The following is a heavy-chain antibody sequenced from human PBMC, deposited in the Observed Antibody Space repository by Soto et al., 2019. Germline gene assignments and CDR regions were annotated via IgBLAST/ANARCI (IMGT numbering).Heavy chain of an antibody. D-gene: IGHD2-2*01. J-gene: IGHJ5*01. CDR1: AATISPDY. CDR2: IHYSGYT. Sequence: PQTFSHTSTGSAATISPDYWIWFRQPPGKGLEWIGHIHYSGYTNYTPSLKSRVAISVDKSKTQFSLKLSSVTPADTAVYYCARLGRHYQSLATWGPGTLVTVS. CDR3: ARLGRHYQSLAT. V-gene: IGHV4-59*01.